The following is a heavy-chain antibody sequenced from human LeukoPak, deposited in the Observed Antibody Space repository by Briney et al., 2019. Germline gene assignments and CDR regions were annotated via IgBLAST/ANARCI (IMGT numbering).Heavy chain of an antibody. Sequence: GGSLRLSCAASGFTFSSYAMTWVRQAPGKGLEWVSDISGSGRTTNYADSVKGRFTISRDRSKNMLDLQMDSLRAEDTAVYYCAKLGALIKNGLDVWGQGTTVTVSS. V-gene: IGHV3-23*01. J-gene: IGHJ6*02. CDR1: GFTFSSYA. CDR3: AKLGALIKNGLDV. CDR2: ISGSGRTT. D-gene: IGHD3-16*01.